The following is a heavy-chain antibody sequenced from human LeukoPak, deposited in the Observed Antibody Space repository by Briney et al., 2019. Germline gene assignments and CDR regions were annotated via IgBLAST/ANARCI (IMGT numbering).Heavy chain of an antibody. CDR3: ARENDDAFDI. V-gene: IGHV4-59*01. CDR2: IYYSGST. Sequence: SETLSLTCTVSGGSISSYYWSWIRQPPGKGLEWIGYIYYSGSTNYNPSLKSRVTISVDTSKNQFSLKLSSVAAADTAVYYCARENDDAFDIWGQGTMVTVSS. CDR1: GGSISSYY. J-gene: IGHJ3*02.